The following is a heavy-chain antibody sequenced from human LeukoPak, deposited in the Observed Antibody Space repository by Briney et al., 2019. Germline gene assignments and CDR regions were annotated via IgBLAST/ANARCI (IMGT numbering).Heavy chain of an antibody. CDR3: ARGFGITMIENWFDP. D-gene: IGHD3-22*01. J-gene: IGHJ5*02. CDR1: GGSISSSSYY. CDR2: IYYSGST. V-gene: IGHV4-39*07. Sequence: SETLSLTCTVSGGSISSSSYYWGWIRQPPGKGLEWIGSIYYSGSTYYNPSLKSRVTISVDTSKNQFSLKLSSVTAADTAVYYCARGFGITMIENWFDPWGQGTLVTVSS.